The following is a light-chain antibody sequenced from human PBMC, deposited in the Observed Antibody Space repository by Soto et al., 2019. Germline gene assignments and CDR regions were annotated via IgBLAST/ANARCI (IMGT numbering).Light chain of an antibody. V-gene: IGLV2-8*01. CDR3: SSFAGTNSFV. J-gene: IGLJ1*01. Sequence: QSVLTQPASVSGSPGQSITISCTGTVGLVSWYQQHPGKAPKLIIYEVTRRPSGVPDRIFASKSDTTASLTVSGLQAEDEADYYCSSFAGTNSFVFGTGTKVTVL. CDR2: EVT. CDR1: VGL.